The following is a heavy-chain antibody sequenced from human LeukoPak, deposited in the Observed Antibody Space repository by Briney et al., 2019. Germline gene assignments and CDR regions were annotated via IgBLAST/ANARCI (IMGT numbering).Heavy chain of an antibody. CDR2: ISSSSGYI. D-gene: IGHD1-26*01. Sequence: RGCLRLSCVPSGFSLTTYSMNWVRQAPGEGLEWVSSISSSSGYICYADSVKGRFTISRDNAKNSLYLQINGLRAEDTAVYYCARDRSGSTFGYWGQGTLVTVSS. V-gene: IGHV3-21*01. CDR3: ARDRSGSTFGY. J-gene: IGHJ4*02. CDR1: GFSLTTYS.